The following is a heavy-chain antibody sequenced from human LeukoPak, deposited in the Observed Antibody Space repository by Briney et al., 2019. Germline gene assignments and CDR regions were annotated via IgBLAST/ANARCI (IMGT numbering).Heavy chain of an antibody. D-gene: IGHD1-26*01. V-gene: IGHV3-74*01. Sequence: GGSLRLSCAASGFTFSHYGMHWVRQAPGKGLVWVSRINGDGSSISYADPVKGRFTISRDNAKNTLYLQMISLRAEDTAVYYCARRYSGSYGAFDIWGQGTMVTVSS. CDR3: ARRYSGSYGAFDI. CDR2: INGDGSSI. J-gene: IGHJ3*02. CDR1: GFTFSHYG.